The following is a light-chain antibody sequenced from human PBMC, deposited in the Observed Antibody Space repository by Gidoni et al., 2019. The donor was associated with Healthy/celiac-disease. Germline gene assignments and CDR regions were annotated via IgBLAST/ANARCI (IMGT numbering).Light chain of an antibody. J-gene: IGLJ2*01. V-gene: IGLV2-14*01. Sequence: QSALTQPASVSGSPGQSITTSCTGTSSDVGGYNYVSWYQQHPGKAPKLMIYEVSNRPPGVSNRFSGSKSGNTASLTISGLQAEDEADYYCSSYISSSTLFGGGTKLTV. CDR1: SSDVGGYNY. CDR3: SSYISSSTL. CDR2: EVS.